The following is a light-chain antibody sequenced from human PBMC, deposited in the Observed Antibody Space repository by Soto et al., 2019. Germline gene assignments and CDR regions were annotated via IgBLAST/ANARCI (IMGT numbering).Light chain of an antibody. CDR2: AAS. V-gene: IGKV3-20*01. CDR1: QSVSSSY. CDR3: QQYGSSPPWT. J-gene: IGKJ1*01. Sequence: EIVLTQSPGTLSLSPGERATLSCRARQSVSSSYLAWYQQKPGQDPRLLIYAASSRATCIPDRFSGSGSGTDFTLTISRLEPEDFAVYYCQQYGSSPPWTFGQGTKVEIK.